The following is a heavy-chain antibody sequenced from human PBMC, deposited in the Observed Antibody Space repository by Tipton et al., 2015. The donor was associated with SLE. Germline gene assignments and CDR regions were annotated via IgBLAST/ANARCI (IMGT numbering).Heavy chain of an antibody. CDR1: GFTFSSYS. Sequence: GSLRLSCAASGFTFSSYSMNWVRQAPGKGLEWVSYISSSSSTIYYADSVKGRFTISRDNAKNSLYLQMNSLRAEDTAVYYCARERAGQQEEDVWGQGTTVTVSS. J-gene: IGHJ6*02. CDR3: ARERAGQQEEDV. V-gene: IGHV3-48*01. D-gene: IGHD1/OR15-1a*01. CDR2: ISSSSSTI.